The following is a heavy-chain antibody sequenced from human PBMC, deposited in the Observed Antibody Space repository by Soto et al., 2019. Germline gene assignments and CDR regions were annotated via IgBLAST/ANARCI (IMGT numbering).Heavy chain of an antibody. V-gene: IGHV2-26*01. CDR2: IFSNDEK. Sequence: SGPTLVNPTETLTLTCTVSGFSLSNARMGVSWIRQPPGKALEWLAHIFSNDEKSYSTSLKSRLTISKDTSKSQVVLTMTNMEPVDTATYYYARRLGLYGDYAGNYYYYMDVWGKGTTVTVSS. D-gene: IGHD4-17*01. CDR3: ARRLGLYGDYAGNYYYYMDV. CDR1: GFSLSNARMG. J-gene: IGHJ6*03.